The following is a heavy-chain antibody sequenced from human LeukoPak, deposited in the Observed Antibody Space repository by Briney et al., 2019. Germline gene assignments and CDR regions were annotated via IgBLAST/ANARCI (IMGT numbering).Heavy chain of an antibody. CDR2: IDQHASES. D-gene: IGHD3-16*01. CDR3: ARAMGEEKDY. Sequence: GGSLRLSCAASGFTFRTYWMSWVRQAPGKGLEWVANIDQHASESYYVDSVKGRFTISRDNSKNTLYLQMNSLRAEDTAVYYCARAMGEEKDYWGQGTLVTVYS. J-gene: IGHJ4*02. V-gene: IGHV3-7*01. CDR1: GFTFRTYW.